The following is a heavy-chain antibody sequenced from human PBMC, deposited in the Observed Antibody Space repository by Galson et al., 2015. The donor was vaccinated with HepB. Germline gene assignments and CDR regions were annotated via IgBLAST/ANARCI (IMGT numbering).Heavy chain of an antibody. V-gene: IGHV4-59*08. D-gene: IGHD3-10*01. CDR1: GGSISSYY. CDR2: IYYSGST. Sequence: ETLSLTCTVSGGSISSYYWSWIRQPPGKGLEWIGYIYYSGSTNYNPSLKSRVTISVDTSKNQFSLKLSSVTAADTAVYYCARQGGFGELFYYYYGMDVWGQGTTVTVSS. CDR3: ARQGGFGELFYYYYGMDV. J-gene: IGHJ6*02.